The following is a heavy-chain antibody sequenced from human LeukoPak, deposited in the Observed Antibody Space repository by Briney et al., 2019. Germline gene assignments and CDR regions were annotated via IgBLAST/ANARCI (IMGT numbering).Heavy chain of an antibody. Sequence: PGGSLRLSCSASGFTFSSYAMHWVRQARGKGLEYVSAISNNGGSTYHADSVKGRFSISRDNSRNTLYLQMSSLRAEDTAVYYCVKGGYSSSWYNWFDPWGQGTLVTVSS. CDR2: ISNNGGST. D-gene: IGHD6-13*01. CDR1: GFTFSSYA. CDR3: VKGGYSSSWYNWFDP. V-gene: IGHV3-64D*09. J-gene: IGHJ5*02.